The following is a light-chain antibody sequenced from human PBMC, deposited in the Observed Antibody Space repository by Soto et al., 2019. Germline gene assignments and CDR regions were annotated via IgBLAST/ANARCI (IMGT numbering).Light chain of an antibody. CDR2: AAS. V-gene: IGKV1-6*01. CDR3: LQYYNFSWT. J-gene: IGKJ1*01. CDR1: QDIRNT. Sequence: AIQMTQSPSSLSASVGDRVAISCRASQDIRNTSAWYQQKPGEAPKLLIFAASNLQSGVPSRFSGSGSVTDFTLAITGLQPEDFATYYCLQYYNFSWTFGQGTKVEVK.